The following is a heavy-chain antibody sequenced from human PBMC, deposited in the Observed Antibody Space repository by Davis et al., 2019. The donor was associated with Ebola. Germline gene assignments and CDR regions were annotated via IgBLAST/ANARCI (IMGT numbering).Heavy chain of an antibody. Sequence: GESLKISCAASGFTFSSYWMSWVRQAPGKGLEWVANIKQDGSEKYYVDSVKGRFTISRDNAKNSLYLQMNSLRADDTAVYYCARDALGGYFLSVVGYGMDVWGQGTTVTVSS. CDR2: IKQDGSEK. V-gene: IGHV3-7*01. CDR1: GFTFSSYW. D-gene: IGHD3-22*01. J-gene: IGHJ6*02. CDR3: ARDALGGYFLSVVGYGMDV.